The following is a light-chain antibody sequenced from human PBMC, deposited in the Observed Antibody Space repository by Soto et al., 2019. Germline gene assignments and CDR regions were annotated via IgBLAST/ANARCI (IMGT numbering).Light chain of an antibody. V-gene: IGKV3-20*01. CDR2: GAS. CDR1: QSVSSSS. CDR3: QQYGSSPYT. J-gene: IGKJ2*01. Sequence: EIVLTQSPGTLSLSPGERATLSCRASQSVSSSSLAWYQQKPGQPPRLLIYGASSRATGIPDRFSGSGSGTDFTLTISRLEPDDSAVFYCQQYGSSPYTFGQGTKLEIK.